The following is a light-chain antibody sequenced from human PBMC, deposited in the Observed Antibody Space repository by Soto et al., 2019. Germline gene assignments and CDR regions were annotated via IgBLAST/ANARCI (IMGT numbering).Light chain of an antibody. CDR3: XXXXXXXFT. CDR1: QSVSSSY. J-gene: IGKJ3*01. V-gene: IGKV3-20*01. Sequence: EIVLTQSPGTLSLSPGERATLSCRASQSVSSSYLAWYQQKPGQAPRLLIYGASSRATGIPDRFSGSGSGTDFTLTISRLXXXXXXXXXXXXXXXXXFTFGPGTKVDIK. CDR2: GAS.